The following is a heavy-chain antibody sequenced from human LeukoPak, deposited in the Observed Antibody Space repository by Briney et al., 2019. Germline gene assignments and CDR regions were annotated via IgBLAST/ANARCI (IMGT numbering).Heavy chain of an antibody. D-gene: IGHD6-19*01. V-gene: IGHV3-74*01. J-gene: IGHJ3*02. Sequence: PGGSLRLSCAASGFTFSSYWMHWVRQAPGKGLVWVSRINSDGSSTSYADSVKGRFTISRDNAKNTLYLQMNSLRAEDMALYYCAKVRSSDWTRGAFDIWGQGTMVTVSS. CDR1: GFTFSSYW. CDR3: AKVRSSDWTRGAFDI. CDR2: INSDGSST.